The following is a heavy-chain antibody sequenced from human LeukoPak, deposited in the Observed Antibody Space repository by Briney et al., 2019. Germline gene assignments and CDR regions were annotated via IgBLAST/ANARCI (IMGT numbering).Heavy chain of an antibody. V-gene: IGHV4-59*01. CDR1: GGSISSYY. CDR3: ARYYCSTITCYNFDY. J-gene: IGHJ4*02. Sequence: PSETLSLTCTVSGGSISSYYWSWIRQPPGKGLEWIGFIYYSGSTNYNPSLKSRVTISVDTSKNQVSLKLRSVTAADTAVYYCARYYCSTITCYNFDYWGQGTLVTVSS. D-gene: IGHD2-2*02. CDR2: IYYSGST.